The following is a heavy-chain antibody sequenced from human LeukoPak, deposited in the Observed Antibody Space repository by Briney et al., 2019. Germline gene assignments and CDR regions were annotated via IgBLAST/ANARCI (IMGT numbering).Heavy chain of an antibody. Sequence: KASETLSLTCTVSGGSISGNYWSWIRQAPGKGLEWIGYIYSSGSTNYNPSLKSRVTISVDASKNQFSLKLSSVTAADTAVYYCARGSNYGDVWGKGTTVTVSS. V-gene: IGHV4-59*01. D-gene: IGHD3-10*01. CDR3: ARGSNYGDV. CDR2: IYSSGST. J-gene: IGHJ6*03. CDR1: GGSISGNY.